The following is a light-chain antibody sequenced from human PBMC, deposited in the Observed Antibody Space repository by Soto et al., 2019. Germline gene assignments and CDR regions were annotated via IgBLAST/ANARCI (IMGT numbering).Light chain of an antibody. CDR2: EVN. CDR1: SSDVGDNDF. Sequence: QSALTQPASMSGSPGQSITISCTGTSSDVGDNDFVSWYRHHPGKAPRLVIYEVNKRPSGISNRFSGSKSGNTASLTISGLQADDEAEYYCSSHTNIHAVLFGRGTKLTVL. J-gene: IGLJ2*01. V-gene: IGLV2-14*01. CDR3: SSHTNIHAVL.